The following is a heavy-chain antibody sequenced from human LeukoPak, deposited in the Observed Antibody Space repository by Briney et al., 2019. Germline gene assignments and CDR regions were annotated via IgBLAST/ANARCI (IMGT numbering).Heavy chain of an antibody. CDR1: GGSISSSSYY. V-gene: IGHV4-61*05. CDR2: IYYSGST. CDR3: ASRRGWQVDAFDI. D-gene: IGHD6-19*01. J-gene: IGHJ3*02. Sequence: SETLSLTCTVSGGSISSSSYYWGWIRQPPGEGLEWIGYIYYSGSTNYNPSLKSRVTISVDTSKNQFSLKLSSVTAADTAVYYCASRRGWQVDAFDIWGQGTMVTVSS.